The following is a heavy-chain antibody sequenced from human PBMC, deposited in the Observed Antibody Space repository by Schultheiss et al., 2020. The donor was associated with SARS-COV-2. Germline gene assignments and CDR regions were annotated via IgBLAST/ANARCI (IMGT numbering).Heavy chain of an antibody. Sequence: SQTLSLTCTVSGGSISSYYWSWIRQPQGKGLEWIGYIYYSGSTNYNPSLKSRVTISVDTSKNQFSLKLSSVTAADTAVYYCAGNMAYCGGDCYSGWGQGTLVTVSS. CDR2: IYYSGST. CDR3: AGNMAYCGGDCYSG. D-gene: IGHD2-21*01. V-gene: IGHV4-59*12. CDR1: GGSISSYY. J-gene: IGHJ4*02.